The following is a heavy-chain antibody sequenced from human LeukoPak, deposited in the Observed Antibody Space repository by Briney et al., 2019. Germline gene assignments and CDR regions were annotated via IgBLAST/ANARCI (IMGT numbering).Heavy chain of an antibody. CDR1: GFTFSNAW. D-gene: IGHD3-3*01. CDR2: IKSKTDGGTT. CDR3: AKDSKRFLEWSPYYFDY. J-gene: IGHJ4*02. V-gene: IGHV3-15*01. Sequence: TGGSLRLSCAASGFTFSNAWMSWVRQAPGKGLEWVGRIKSKTDGGTTDYAAPVKGRFTISRDDSKNTLYLQMNSLKTEDTAVYYCAKDSKRFLEWSPYYFDYWGQGTLVTVSS.